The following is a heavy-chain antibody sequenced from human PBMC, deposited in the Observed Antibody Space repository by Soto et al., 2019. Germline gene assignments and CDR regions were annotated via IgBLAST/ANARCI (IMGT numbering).Heavy chain of an antibody. CDR1: GYNFTNYW. Sequence: GESLKISGKGSGYNFTNYWIGWVRQMPGKGLEWMGIINPADSDTRYSPSFQGQVTVSVDKSISTAYLQRGSLKASDTAMYYCVRPDSTGYYSHWGQGTPVTVSS. CDR3: VRPDSTGYYSH. CDR2: INPADSDT. D-gene: IGHD3-9*01. J-gene: IGHJ4*02. V-gene: IGHV5-51*01.